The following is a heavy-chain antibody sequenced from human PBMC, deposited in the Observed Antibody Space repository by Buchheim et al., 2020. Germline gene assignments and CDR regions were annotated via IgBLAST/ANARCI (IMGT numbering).Heavy chain of an antibody. Sequence: QVQLQQWGAGLLKPSETLSLTCAVYGGSFSGYYWSWIRQPPGKGLEWIGEINHSGSTNYNPSLKSRVTISVDTSKNQFSLKLSSVTAADTAMYFCARATIEYSSTWLVRPLDYWGQGAL. V-gene: IGHV4-34*01. J-gene: IGHJ4*02. CDR1: GGSFSGYY. CDR2: INHSGST. D-gene: IGHD6-13*01. CDR3: ARATIEYSSTWLVRPLDY.